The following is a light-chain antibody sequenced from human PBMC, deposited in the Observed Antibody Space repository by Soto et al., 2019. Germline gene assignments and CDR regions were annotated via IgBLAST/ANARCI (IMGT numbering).Light chain of an antibody. J-gene: IGKJ2*01. CDR3: HQYNYGPYP. CDR1: QSVSSN. Sequence: EIVMTQSPATLSVSPGERATLSCRASQSVSSNLAWYQQKPGQAPRLLIYGASTRATGIPARFSGSGSGTEFTLTISSLQSEDFTVYYCHQYNYGPYPLGQGTQLEIK. CDR2: GAS. V-gene: IGKV3-15*01.